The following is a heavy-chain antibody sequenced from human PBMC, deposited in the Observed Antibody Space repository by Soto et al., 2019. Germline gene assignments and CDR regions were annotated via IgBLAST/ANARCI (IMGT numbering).Heavy chain of an antibody. CDR2: IWYDGSNK. CDR1: GFTFSSYG. J-gene: IGHJ1*01. Sequence: QVQLVEPGGGVVQPGRSLRLSCAASGFTFSSYGMHWVRQAPGKGLEWVAVIWYDGSNKYYADSVKGRFTIYRDKSKNTLSLKMHSLRAENTAVYYCARNERRYCSGGSCYHEYFQHWGQGILVTVSP. CDR3: ARNERRYCSGGSCYHEYFQH. D-gene: IGHD2-15*01. V-gene: IGHV3-33*01.